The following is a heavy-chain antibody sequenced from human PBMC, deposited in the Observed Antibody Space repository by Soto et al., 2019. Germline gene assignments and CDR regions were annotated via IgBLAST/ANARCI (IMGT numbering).Heavy chain of an antibody. Sequence: PSETLSLTCAVSGDSITSNHWNWIRQPPGRGLEWIGYIYNSGTTEYNPSLKSRVIISVDTSKNQLSLKLSSVTAADTAVYYCARVSMSTVSWGFDPWGQGTLVTVSS. CDR3: ARVSMSTVSWGFDP. CDR2: IYNSGTT. D-gene: IGHD4-4*01. CDR1: GDSITSNH. V-gene: IGHV4-59*01. J-gene: IGHJ5*02.